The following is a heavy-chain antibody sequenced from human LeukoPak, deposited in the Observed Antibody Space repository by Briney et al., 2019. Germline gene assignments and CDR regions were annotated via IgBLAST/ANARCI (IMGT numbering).Heavy chain of an antibody. CDR3: ARASGSSDFDY. D-gene: IGHD1-26*01. V-gene: IGHV4-59*01. CDR1: GGSISSYY. Sequence: SETLSLTCTVSGGSISSYYWSWIRQPPGKGMEWIGDIYYSGSTNYNPSLHSRVTIPLHTSKNQYYPKLSSVTAADTAVYYWARASGSSDFDYWGQGTLVTVSS. CDR2: IYYSGST. J-gene: IGHJ4*02.